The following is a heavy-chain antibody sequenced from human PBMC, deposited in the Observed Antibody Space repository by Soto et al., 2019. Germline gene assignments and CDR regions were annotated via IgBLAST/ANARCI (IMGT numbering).Heavy chain of an antibody. D-gene: IGHD4-4*01. V-gene: IGHV4-31*03. Sequence: SETLSLTCTVSGGSISSGGYYWSWIRQHLGKGLEWIGYIYYSGSTYYNPSLKSRVTISVDTSKNQFSLKLNSVTAADTAVYYCARGLNSNYFDYWGQGTLVTVS. CDR1: GGSISSGGYY. CDR3: ARGLNSNYFDY. J-gene: IGHJ4*02. CDR2: IYYSGST.